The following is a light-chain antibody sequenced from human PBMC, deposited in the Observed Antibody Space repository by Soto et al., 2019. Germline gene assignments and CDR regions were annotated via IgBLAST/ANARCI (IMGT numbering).Light chain of an antibody. V-gene: IGLV2-14*01. CDR3: GSYTSRSNYV. CDR1: IHYDF. CDR2: EVS. J-gene: IGLJ1*01. Sequence: QSVLTQPASVSGSPGQSITISCTGYIHYDFVSWYQQHPGTAPKLVIYEVSNRPSGTSDRFSGSKSGHTASLTISGLQTEDEAVYYCGSYTSRSNYVFGTGTKVTVL.